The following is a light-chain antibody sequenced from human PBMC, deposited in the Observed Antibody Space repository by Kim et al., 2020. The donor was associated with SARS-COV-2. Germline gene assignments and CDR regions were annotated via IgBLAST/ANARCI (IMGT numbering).Light chain of an antibody. J-gene: IGLJ2*01. V-gene: IGLV3-1*01. Sequence: VPGAPGQTASVTYSGAKLRDKWACWYQGKPAQSAVLFIYQESTRLSGRPERFSASNSGNTATLTVGGTQDMDEADYYWQAWDNRVVFGGGTQLTVL. CDR2: QES. CDR3: QAWDNRVV. CDR1: KLRDKW.